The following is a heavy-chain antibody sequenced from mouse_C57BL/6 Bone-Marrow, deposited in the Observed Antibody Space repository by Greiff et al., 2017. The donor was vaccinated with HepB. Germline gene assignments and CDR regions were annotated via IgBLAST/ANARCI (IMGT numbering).Heavy chain of an antibody. CDR3: TRDYGSSFWYFDV. CDR2: IYPGNSDT. D-gene: IGHD1-1*01. V-gene: IGHV1-5*01. J-gene: IGHJ1*03. CDR1: GYTFTSYW. Sequence: EVQLQQSGTVLARPGASVKMSCKTSGYTFTSYWMHWVKQRPGQGLEWIGAIYPGNSDTSYNQKFKGKAKLTAVTSASTAYMERSSLTNEDSAVYYCTRDYGSSFWYFDVWGTGTTVTVSS.